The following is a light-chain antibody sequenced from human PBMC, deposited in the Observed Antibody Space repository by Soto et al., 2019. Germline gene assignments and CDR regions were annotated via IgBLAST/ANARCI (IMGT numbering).Light chain of an antibody. CDR1: SSDVGAYNY. Sequence: QSALTQPASVSGSPGQSIAISCTGTSSDVGAYNYASWYQQHPGKVPKLVIYDVTNRPSGVSDRFSGSKSGNTASLTISGLQAEDEADYYCSSYTSNTTPYVFGTGTKLTVL. CDR2: DVT. J-gene: IGLJ1*01. V-gene: IGLV2-14*01. CDR3: SSYTSNTTPYV.